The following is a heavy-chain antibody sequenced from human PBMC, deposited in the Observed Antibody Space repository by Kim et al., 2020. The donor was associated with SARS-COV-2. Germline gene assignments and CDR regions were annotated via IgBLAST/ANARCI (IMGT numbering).Heavy chain of an antibody. D-gene: IGHD1-1*01. J-gene: IGHJ3*01. Sequence: GGSLRLSCAASGFTFSDSPIHWVRQASGKGLEWVGRIRSKVYSYATSYAASVKGRFTISRDDSESTAYLQMHSLKTQDMAVYYCTRIPGPTLAFWDAFDV. CDR3: TRIPGPTLAFWDAFDV. CDR1: GFTFSDSP. V-gene: IGHV3-73*01. CDR2: IRSKVYSYAT.